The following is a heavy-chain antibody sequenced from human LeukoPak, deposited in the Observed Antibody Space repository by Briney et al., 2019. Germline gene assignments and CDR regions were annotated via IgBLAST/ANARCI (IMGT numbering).Heavy chain of an antibody. CDR3: AKTDMTTVTTTGLFDY. V-gene: IGHV3-23*01. CDR1: GFTFSSYA. J-gene: IGHJ4*02. Sequence: GGSLRLSCATSGFTFSSYAMSWVRQAPGKGLERVSAISGSGGSTYYADSVKGRFTISRDNSKNTLYLQMNSLRAEDTAVYYCAKTDMTTVTTTGLFDYWGQGTLVTVSS. D-gene: IGHD4-11*01. CDR2: ISGSGGST.